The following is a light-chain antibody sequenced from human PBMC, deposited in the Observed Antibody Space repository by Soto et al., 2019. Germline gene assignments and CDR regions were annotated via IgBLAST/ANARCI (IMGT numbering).Light chain of an antibody. V-gene: IGKV3-20*01. J-gene: IGKJ2*01. CDR2: GVS. CDR3: QQYAGSLYT. CDR1: QTVSSNY. Sequence: EIVLTQSPGTLSLSPGERATLSCRASQTVSSNYLAWYQQKPGQAPRLLIYGVSSRATGIPDRFSGSWSGTDFTLTISRLEPEDFAVYYCQQYAGSLYTFGQGTKLEIK.